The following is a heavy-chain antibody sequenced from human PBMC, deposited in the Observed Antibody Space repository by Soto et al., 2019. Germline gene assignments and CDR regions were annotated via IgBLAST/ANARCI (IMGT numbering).Heavy chain of an antibody. CDR3: ASPYNSSVYFFFGPKKVFDI. CDR1: GGTFSSYA. CDR2: IIPIFGTA. D-gene: IGHD3-22*01. Sequence: SVKVSCKASGGTFSSYAISWVRQAPGQGLEWMGGIIPIFGTANYAQKFQGRVTITADESTSTAYMELSSLRSEDPAVYYCASPYNSSVYFFFGPKKVFDIGGKGKMVTVSS. J-gene: IGHJ3*02. V-gene: IGHV1-69*13.